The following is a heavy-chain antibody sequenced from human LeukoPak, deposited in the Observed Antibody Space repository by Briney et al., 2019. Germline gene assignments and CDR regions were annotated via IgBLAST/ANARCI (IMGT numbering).Heavy chain of an antibody. V-gene: IGHV4-59*08. CDR2: IYYSGST. Sequence: QESGPGLVKPSETLSLTCTVSGGSIRGYYWSWIRQPPGEGLEWIGYIYYSGSTHYNPSLKTRVTISVDTSKNQFSLKLSSVTAADTAVYYCVRHDSSGYYPYWGQGTLVTVSS. CDR3: VRHDSSGYYPY. J-gene: IGHJ4*02. CDR1: GGSIRGYY. D-gene: IGHD3-22*01.